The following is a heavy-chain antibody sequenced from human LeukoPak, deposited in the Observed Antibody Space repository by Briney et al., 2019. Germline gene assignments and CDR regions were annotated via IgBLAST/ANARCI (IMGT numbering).Heavy chain of an antibody. V-gene: IGHV3-20*04. CDR1: GFTFDDYG. D-gene: IGHD1-26*01. J-gene: IGHJ4*02. Sequence: GGSLRLSCAASGFTFDDYGMSWVRQAPGKGLEWVSTINWNGGSTSYAVSVKGRFTISRDDAKNSLYLQMNSLRAEDTALYYCARVDSGSYPFAYWGLGTLVTVSS. CDR2: INWNGGST. CDR3: ARVDSGSYPFAY.